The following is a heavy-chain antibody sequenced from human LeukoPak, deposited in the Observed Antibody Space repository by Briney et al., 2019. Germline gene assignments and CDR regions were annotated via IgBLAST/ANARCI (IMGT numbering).Heavy chain of an antibody. CDR3: AKTYSGYDSDDY. D-gene: IGHD5-12*01. Sequence: GRSLRLSCAASGFTFSSYGMHWVGQAPGKGLEWVAVISYDGSNKYYADSVKGRFTISRDNSKNTLYLQMNSLRAEDTAVYYCAKTYSGYDSDDYWGQGTLVTVSS. V-gene: IGHV3-30*18. CDR1: GFTFSSYG. J-gene: IGHJ4*02. CDR2: ISYDGSNK.